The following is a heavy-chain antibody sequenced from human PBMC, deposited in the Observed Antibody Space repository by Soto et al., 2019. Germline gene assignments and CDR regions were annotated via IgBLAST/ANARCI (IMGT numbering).Heavy chain of an antibody. CDR3: AKGGGNDYYYGMDV. CDR2: ISYDGSSK. D-gene: IGHD2-15*01. J-gene: IGHJ6*02. CDR1: GFTFSSYG. Sequence: PGGSLRLSCAASGFTFSSYGMHWVRQAPGKGLEWVAVISYDGSSKYYADSVKGRFTISRDNSKNTLYLQMNSLRAEDTAVYYCAKGGGNDYYYGMDVWGQGTTVTVSS. V-gene: IGHV3-30*18.